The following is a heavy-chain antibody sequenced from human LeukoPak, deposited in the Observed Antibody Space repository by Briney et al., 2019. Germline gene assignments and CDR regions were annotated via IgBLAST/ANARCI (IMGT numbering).Heavy chain of an antibody. CDR1: GFTFSSYG. V-gene: IGHV3-33*01. Sequence: GGSLRLSCAASGFTFSSYGMHWVRQAPGKGLEWVAVIWYDGSNKYYADSVKGRFTISRDNSKNTLYLQMNSLRAEDTAVYYCASSNLDCSGGSCYSDYYYGMDVWGQGTTVTVSS. CDR2: IWYDGSNK. D-gene: IGHD2-15*01. CDR3: ASSNLDCSGGSCYSDYYYGMDV. J-gene: IGHJ6*02.